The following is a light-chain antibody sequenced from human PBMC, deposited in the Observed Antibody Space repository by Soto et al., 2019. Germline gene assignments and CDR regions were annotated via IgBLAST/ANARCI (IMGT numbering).Light chain of an antibody. CDR1: SSDVGSYNT. V-gene: IGLV2-23*01. CDR2: EDT. CDR3: CSSAGDTLVV. J-gene: IGLJ2*01. Sequence: QSALTQPASVSGSPGQSITISCTGTSSDVGSYNTVSWYQQHPGKAPKLTIFEDTERPSGVSHRFSASKSGNTAYLSISGLQAEDEAYYYCCSSAGDTLVVFGGGTKLTVL.